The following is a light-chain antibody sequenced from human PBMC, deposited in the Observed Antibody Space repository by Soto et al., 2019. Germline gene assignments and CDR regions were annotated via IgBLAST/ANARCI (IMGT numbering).Light chain of an antibody. CDR2: GAS. J-gene: IGKJ1*01. CDR1: QSVSSSY. Sequence: EIVLTQSPGTLSLSPGERATLSCRASQSVSSSYLAWYQQKPGQAPRLLIYGASSRATGIPDRFSGSVSGTDVTLTISRLEKEDCSVYDCQQYGSSTLTFGQGTKVDIK. CDR3: QQYGSSTLT. V-gene: IGKV3-20*01.